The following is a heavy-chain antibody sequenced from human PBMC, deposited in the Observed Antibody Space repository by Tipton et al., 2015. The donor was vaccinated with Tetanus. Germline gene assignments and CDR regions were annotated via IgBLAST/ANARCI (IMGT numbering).Heavy chain of an antibody. Sequence: VQLVQSGGEVKKPGESLKISCKGSGYIFNNYWIGWVRQKPGKGLEWMGIIYPGDSDTRYSPSFQVQVTITVDKSINTAYLQWSSLQASDTSMFYCARAHCTDGVCNFDFWGQGALVTVAS. V-gene: IGHV5-51*01. CDR3: ARAHCTDGVCNFDF. CDR2: IYPGDSDT. D-gene: IGHD2-8*01. CDR1: GYIFNNYW. J-gene: IGHJ4*02.